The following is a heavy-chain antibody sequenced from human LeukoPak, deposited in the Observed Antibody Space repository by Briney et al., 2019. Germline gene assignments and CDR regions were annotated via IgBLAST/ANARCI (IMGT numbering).Heavy chain of an antibody. CDR2: ISGSGGST. CDR1: GFTFSSYA. CDR3: AKDNWGFYYYYYYMDV. Sequence: GGSLRLSCAASGFTFSSYAMSWVRQAPGKGLEWVSAISGSGGSTYYADSVKGRFTISRDNSKNTLYLQMNSLTAEDTAVYYCAKDNWGFYYYYYYMDVWGKGTTVTVSS. V-gene: IGHV3-23*01. J-gene: IGHJ6*03. D-gene: IGHD7-27*01.